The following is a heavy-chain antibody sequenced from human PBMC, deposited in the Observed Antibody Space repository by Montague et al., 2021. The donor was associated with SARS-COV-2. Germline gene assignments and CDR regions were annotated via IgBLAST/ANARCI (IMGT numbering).Heavy chain of an antibody. Sequence: SETLSLTCTVSGGSISGYYWSWIRQSPGKGLEWIGYIYYSGSTKYNPFLKSRVTVSVDRSKNQVSLKLSSVTPADTAVYYCARLLRSCSNGVCSTYDYYGMDVWGQGTTVTVSS. J-gene: IGHJ6*02. V-gene: IGHV4-59*01. CDR1: GGSISGYY. D-gene: IGHD2-8*01. CDR2: IYYSGST. CDR3: ARLLRSCSNGVCSTYDYYGMDV.